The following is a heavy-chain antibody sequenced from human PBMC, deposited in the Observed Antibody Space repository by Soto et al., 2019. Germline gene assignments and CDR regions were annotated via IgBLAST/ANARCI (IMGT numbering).Heavy chain of an antibody. CDR1: GFTFSSYA. V-gene: IGHV3-23*01. D-gene: IGHD2-21*02. J-gene: IGHJ3*02. Sequence: GGSLRLSCAASGFTFSSYAMSWVRQAPGKGLEWVSAISGSGGSTYYADSVKGRFTISRDNSKNTLYLQMNSLRAEDTAVYYCAKEDSDCGGDCYSVVDAFDIWGQGTMVTVSS. CDR2: ISGSGGST. CDR3: AKEDSDCGGDCYSVVDAFDI.